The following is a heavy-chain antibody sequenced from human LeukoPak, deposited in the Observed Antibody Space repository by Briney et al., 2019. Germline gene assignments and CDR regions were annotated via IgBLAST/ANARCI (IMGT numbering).Heavy chain of an antibody. Sequence: GGSLRLSCAASGFTFSNYELNWVRQAPGKGLEWVSYISSSGRNIYYADSVNGRFTISRDNAKNSLYLQMNSLRAEDTAVYYCARDLVQLWSKDYWGQGALVTVSS. V-gene: IGHV3-48*03. J-gene: IGHJ4*02. CDR3: ARDLVQLWSKDY. CDR2: ISSSGRNI. D-gene: IGHD5-18*01. CDR1: GFTFSNYE.